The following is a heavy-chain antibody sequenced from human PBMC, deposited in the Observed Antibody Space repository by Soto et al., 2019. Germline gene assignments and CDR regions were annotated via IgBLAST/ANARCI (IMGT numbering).Heavy chain of an antibody. CDR1: GGSINTFY. J-gene: IGHJ4*02. CDR2: IFSSGST. Sequence: SETLSLTCTVSGGSINTFYWSWVRQPAGKGLEWIGRIFSSGSTSFNPSLESRVAMSVDTSKNHFSLNLSSVTAADMAVYYCAREGSYSAYNFAHGIQLWSFDFWGQGALGTVSA. CDR3: AREGSYSAYNFAHGIQLWSFDF. V-gene: IGHV4-4*07. D-gene: IGHD5-12*01.